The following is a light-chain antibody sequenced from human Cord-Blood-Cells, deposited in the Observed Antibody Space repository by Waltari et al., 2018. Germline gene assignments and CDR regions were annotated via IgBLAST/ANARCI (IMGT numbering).Light chain of an antibody. CDR1: SSDVGGYNC. CDR2: DVS. V-gene: IGLV2-14*01. Sequence: QPALTQPASVSGSPGQSITISCTGTSSDVGGYNCCCWYQQHPGKAPKLMIYDVSNRPSGVSNRFSGSKSGNTASLTISGLQAEDEADYYCSSYTSSSTLGVFGTGTKVTVL. CDR3: SSYTSSSTLGV. J-gene: IGLJ1*01.